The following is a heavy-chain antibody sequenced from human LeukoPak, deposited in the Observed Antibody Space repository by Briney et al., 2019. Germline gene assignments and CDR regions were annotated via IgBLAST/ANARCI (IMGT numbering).Heavy chain of an antibody. CDR3: ARHFPLPLDAFDI. J-gene: IGHJ3*02. D-gene: IGHD2-15*01. V-gene: IGHV4-39*01. CDR1: GGSISSSSYY. Sequence: SETLSLTCIVSGGSISSSSYYWGWIRQPPGKRLEWIGSIYYTGSTYYNPSLKSRVTISLDTSKNQFSLKLNSVTAADTAVYYCARHFPLPLDAFDIWGQGTMVTVSS. CDR2: IYYTGST.